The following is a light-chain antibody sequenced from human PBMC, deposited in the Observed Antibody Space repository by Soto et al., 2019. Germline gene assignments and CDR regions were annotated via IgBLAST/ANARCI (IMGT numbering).Light chain of an antibody. J-gene: IGLJ1*01. CDR2: DVI. CDR3: CSYAGSYTHV. V-gene: IGLV2-11*01. CDR1: SSDVGRYNF. Sequence: QSVLTQPRSVSGSPGQSVTISCTGTSSDVGRYNFVSWYQQHPDKAPKLMIYDVIKRPSGVPDRFSGSKPGNTASLTIYGLQAEDEADYHCCSYAGSYTHVFGTGTKLTVL.